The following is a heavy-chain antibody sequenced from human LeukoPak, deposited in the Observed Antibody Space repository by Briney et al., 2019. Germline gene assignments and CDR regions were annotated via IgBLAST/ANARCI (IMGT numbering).Heavy chain of an antibody. J-gene: IGHJ4*02. CDR3: AKGAEDGSAFDY. CDR1: GFTFSSYA. V-gene: IGHV3-23*01. CDR2: ISGSGGST. Sequence: PGGSLRLSCAASGFTFSSYAMSWVRQAPGKGLEWVSAISGSGGSTYYADSVKGRFTISRGNSKNTLYLQMNSLRAEDMAVYYCAKGAEDGSAFDYWGQGTLVTVSS. D-gene: IGHD3-10*01.